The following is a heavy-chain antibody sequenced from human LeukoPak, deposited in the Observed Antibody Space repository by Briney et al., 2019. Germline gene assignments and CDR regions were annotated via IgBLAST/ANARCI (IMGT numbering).Heavy chain of an antibody. Sequence: GRSLRLSCAALGFTVSSNYMSWVSQAPGKGLEWDSVIYSSGATYYADSVKGRFTISRDNSKNTVFLQMNSLRAEDTAVYHCARDALGRGSSYLTGDQWGQGTLVTVSA. V-gene: IGHV3-66*01. CDR1: GFTVSSNY. CDR3: ARDALGRGSSYLTGDQ. J-gene: IGHJ4*02. CDR2: IYSSGAT. D-gene: IGHD5-18*01.